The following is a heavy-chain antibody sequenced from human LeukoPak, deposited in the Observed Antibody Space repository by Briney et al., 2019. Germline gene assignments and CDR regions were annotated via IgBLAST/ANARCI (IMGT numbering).Heavy chain of an antibody. D-gene: IGHD2-2*01. CDR3: ARDPIGYCSSTSCSYFDY. V-gene: IGHV4-59*12. CDR2: IYYSGST. J-gene: IGHJ4*02. Sequence: PSETLSLTCTVSGGSISSYYWSWIRQPPGKGLEWIGYIYYSGSTNYNPSPKSRVTISVDTSKNQFSLKLSSVTAADTAVYYCARDPIGYCSSTSCSYFDYWGQGTLVTVSS. CDR1: GGSISSYY.